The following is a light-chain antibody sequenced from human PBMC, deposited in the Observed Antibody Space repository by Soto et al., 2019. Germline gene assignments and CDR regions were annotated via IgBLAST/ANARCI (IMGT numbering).Light chain of an antibody. V-gene: IGKV1-5*01. CDR3: QQYDTYPWT. CDR2: DAS. Sequence: DIQMTQSPTTLSASVGDRVIITCRASQWMSAWLAWYQQKPGIAPKLLIYDASSLEDGVPSRFSGSGSGTDFTLTINSLQPDDFATYYCQQYDTYPWTFGQGTKVEIK. CDR1: QWMSAW. J-gene: IGKJ1*01.